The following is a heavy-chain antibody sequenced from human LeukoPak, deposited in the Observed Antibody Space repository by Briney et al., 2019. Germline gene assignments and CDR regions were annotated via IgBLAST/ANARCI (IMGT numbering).Heavy chain of an antibody. CDR3: AKDQSGIAVAGTRPYYFDY. V-gene: IGHV1-46*01. CDR2: INPSGGST. Sequence: ASVKVSCKASGYTFTSYYMHWVRQAPGQGLEWMGIINPSGGSTSYAQKFQGRVTMTRDMSTSTVYMELSSLRAEDTAVYYCAKDQSGIAVAGTRPYYFDYWGQGTLVTVSS. J-gene: IGHJ4*02. CDR1: GYTFTSYY. D-gene: IGHD6-19*01.